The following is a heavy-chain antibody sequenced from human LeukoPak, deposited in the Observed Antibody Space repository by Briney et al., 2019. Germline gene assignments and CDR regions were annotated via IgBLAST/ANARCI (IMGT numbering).Heavy chain of an antibody. CDR2: ISGSDGST. V-gene: IGHV3-23*01. J-gene: IGHJ4*02. CDR3: AKEEYSGSLLTLDY. CDR1: GFTFSSYG. Sequence: GGSLRLSCAASGFTFSSYGMSWVRQAPGKGLEWVSAISGSDGSTYYADSVKGRFTISRDNSKNTLYLQLNSLRAEDTAVYYCAKEEYSGSLLTLDYWGQGTLVTVSS. D-gene: IGHD1-26*01.